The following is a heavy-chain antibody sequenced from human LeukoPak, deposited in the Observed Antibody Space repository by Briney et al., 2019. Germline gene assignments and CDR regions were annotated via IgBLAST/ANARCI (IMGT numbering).Heavy chain of an antibody. V-gene: IGHV1-18*01. CDR1: GYTFNTYG. CDR2: ISGQHGKT. Sequence: GASVKVSCKASGYTFNTYGVIWVRQAPGKGFEWLGWISGQHGKTTYPQKFQDRVRMTTDTSTSTAYMELRSLTSDDTGVYFCARGGSGWFGALEFDYWGREPWSPSP. CDR3: ARGGSGWFGALEFDY. J-gene: IGHJ4*02. D-gene: IGHD3-10*01.